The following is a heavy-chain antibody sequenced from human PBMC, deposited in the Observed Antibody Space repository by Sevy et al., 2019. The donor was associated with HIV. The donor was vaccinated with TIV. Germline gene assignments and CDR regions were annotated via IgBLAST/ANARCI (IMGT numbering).Heavy chain of an antibody. Sequence: GGSLRLSCAASGFTFSSYWMSWVRRAPGKGLEWVANRKQDGSEKDYVDSVKGRFTISGDNAKNSLYLQMNSLRAEDTAVYYCARDKIRFLEWLGSASDYWGQGTLVTVSS. CDR2: RKQDGSEK. CDR3: ARDKIRFLEWLGSASDY. CDR1: GFTFSSYW. V-gene: IGHV3-7*03. D-gene: IGHD3-3*01. J-gene: IGHJ4*02.